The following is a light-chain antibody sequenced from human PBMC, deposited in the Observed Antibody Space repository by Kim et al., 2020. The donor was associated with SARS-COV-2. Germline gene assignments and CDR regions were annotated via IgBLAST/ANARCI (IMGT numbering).Light chain of an antibody. CDR1: QNIRTY. Sequence: ASIGDRVTITCRTSQNIRTYLNWYQQRPGKAPKLLIYAASSLQSEVPSRFSGSGSGTDFTLTIASLQADDFATYYCQQTYSNPPTFGGGSKVDIK. J-gene: IGKJ4*01. CDR2: AAS. CDR3: QQTYSNPPT. V-gene: IGKV1-39*01.